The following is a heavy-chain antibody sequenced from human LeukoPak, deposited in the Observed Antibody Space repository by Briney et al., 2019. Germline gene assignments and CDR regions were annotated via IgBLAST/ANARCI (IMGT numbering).Heavy chain of an antibody. D-gene: IGHD3-22*01. CDR2: ISAYNGNT. CDR3: ARGLSYYYDSSGYHHFDY. J-gene: IGHJ4*02. CDR1: GYTFTSYG. Sequence: GASVKVSCKASGYTFTSYGISWVQQAPGQGLEWMGWISAYNGNTNYAQKLQGRVTMTTDTSTSTAYMELRSLRSDDTAVYYCARGLSYYYDSSGYHHFDYWGQGTLVTVSS. V-gene: IGHV1-18*01.